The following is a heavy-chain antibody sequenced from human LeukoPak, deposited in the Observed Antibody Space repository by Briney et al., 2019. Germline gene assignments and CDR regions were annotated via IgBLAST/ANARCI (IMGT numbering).Heavy chain of an antibody. J-gene: IGHJ6*03. V-gene: IGHV3-53*01. CDR1: GFTFSSNY. D-gene: IGHD1-26*01. Sequence: PGGSLRLSCAASGFTFSSNYRSWVRQAPGKGLEWVSVIYSGGSTYYADSVKGRFTIARDNSKNTLYLQMNSLRAQDTAVYYCARGSGSYEDQYYYMDVWGKGTTVTISS. CDR2: IYSGGST. CDR3: ARGSGSYEDQYYYMDV.